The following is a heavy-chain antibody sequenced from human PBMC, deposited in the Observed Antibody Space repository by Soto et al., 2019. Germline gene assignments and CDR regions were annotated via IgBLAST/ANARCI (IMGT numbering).Heavy chain of an antibody. CDR3: TTTKGRLEPPTNDF. Sequence: EVQLVESGGGLVKPGGSLRLSCAGSGFTFSNAWMSWVRRAPGKGLEWVGRIRSDAYGGVIDCAAPVKSRFTISRDNSKNTLFLQMNNLRAADTDVYSCTTTKGRLEPPTNDFWGQGTPVNVSS. CDR2: IRSDAYGGVI. J-gene: IGHJ4*02. CDR1: GFTFSNAW. V-gene: IGHV3-15*01. D-gene: IGHD2-8*01.